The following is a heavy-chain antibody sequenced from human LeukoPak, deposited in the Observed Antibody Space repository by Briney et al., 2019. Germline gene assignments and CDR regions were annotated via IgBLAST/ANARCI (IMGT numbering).Heavy chain of an antibody. J-gene: IGHJ4*02. CDR2: MGGGGTT. CDR3: AKAGRPQAVAGWIDY. Sequence: GGSLRLSCAASGFTFNNYVMSWVRQAPGKGLEWVSAMGGGGTTYYADYVKGRFTISRDTSKNTLYLQMNSLRASDTAIYYCAKAGRPQAVAGWIDYWGQGTLVTVSS. D-gene: IGHD6-19*01. V-gene: IGHV3-23*01. CDR1: GFTFNNYV.